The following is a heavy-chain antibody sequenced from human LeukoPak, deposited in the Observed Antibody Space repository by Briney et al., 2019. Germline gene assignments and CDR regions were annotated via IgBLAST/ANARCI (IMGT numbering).Heavy chain of an antibody. D-gene: IGHD3-10*01. CDR1: GYSFTSYW. J-gene: IGHJ6*03. Sequence: KPGESLTISCTGSGYSFTSYWIGWVRQMPGKGLEWMGIIYPGDSDTRYSPSFQGQVTISADKSISTAYLQWSSLKASDTAMYYCARLYYGSGSYSWYYYYYMDVWGKGTTVTVSS. CDR3: ARLYYGSGSYSWYYYYYMDV. CDR2: IYPGDSDT. V-gene: IGHV5-51*01.